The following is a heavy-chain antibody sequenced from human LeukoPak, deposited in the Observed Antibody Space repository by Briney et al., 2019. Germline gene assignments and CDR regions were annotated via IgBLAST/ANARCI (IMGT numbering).Heavy chain of an antibody. Sequence: ASVKVSCKASGYTFTSYYMHWVRQAPGQGLEWMGIINHSGGSTSYAQKFQGRVTMTRDMSTSTVYMELSSLRSEDTAVYYCARGVDFWSGTNWFDPWGQGTLVTVSS. V-gene: IGHV1-46*01. CDR3: ARGVDFWSGTNWFDP. CDR2: INHSGGST. J-gene: IGHJ5*02. D-gene: IGHD3-3*01. CDR1: GYTFTSYY.